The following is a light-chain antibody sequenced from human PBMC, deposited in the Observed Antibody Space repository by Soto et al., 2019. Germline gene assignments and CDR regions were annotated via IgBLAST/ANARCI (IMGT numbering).Light chain of an antibody. CDR3: PVWDSSSDDVV. J-gene: IGLJ2*01. CDR2: DDS. CDR1: NIGSKS. V-gene: IGLV3-21*02. Sequence: SYELTQPPSLSVAPGQTARITCGGNNIGSKSVHWYQQKPGQAPVLVVYDDSDRPSGIPERCSGSNSGNTATLTISRVEARYEAEYYCPVWDSSSDDVVFGGGPKLTVL.